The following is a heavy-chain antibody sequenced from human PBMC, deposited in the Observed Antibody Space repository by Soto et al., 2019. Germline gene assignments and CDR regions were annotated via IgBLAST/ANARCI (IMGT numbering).Heavy chain of an antibody. Sequence: GGSLRLSCAASGFTVSNNYMSWVRQAQGKGLEWVSIIYSGGSTYYAESVKGRFIISRDNSKDTLYLQMNSLRVEDTADYYCARGRGITVLGVVSDYYYGLDVWGQGTTVTVSS. J-gene: IGHJ6*02. D-gene: IGHD3-3*01. CDR3: ARGRGITVLGVVSDYYYGLDV. CDR1: GFTVSNNY. CDR2: IYSGGST. V-gene: IGHV3-53*01.